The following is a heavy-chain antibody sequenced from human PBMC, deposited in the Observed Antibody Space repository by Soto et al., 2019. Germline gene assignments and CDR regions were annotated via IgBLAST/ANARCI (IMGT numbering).Heavy chain of an antibody. V-gene: IGHV1-18*01. J-gene: IGHJ4*02. CDR3: ARRMPYASSGYNHASSYYFDY. CDR1: GYTFTSYG. Sequence: QVQLVQSGAEVKKPGASVKVSCKASGYTFTSYGINWVRQAPGQGLEWMGWISAYNGNTNYAQNLQGRVTMTTDTPTSTAYMELRSLRSDDTAVYYCARRMPYASSGYNHASSYYFDYWGQGTLVTVSS. D-gene: IGHD3-22*01. CDR2: ISAYNGNT.